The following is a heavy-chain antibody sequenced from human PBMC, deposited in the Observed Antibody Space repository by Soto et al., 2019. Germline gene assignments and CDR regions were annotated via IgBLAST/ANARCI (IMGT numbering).Heavy chain of an antibody. CDR1: VFTFSSYA. Sequence: SLRLSCAASVFTFSSYAMNWFRQAPGKGLEWVAVISYDGSNKYYADSVKGRFTISRDNSKNTLYLQMNSLRAEDTAVYYCARVSYYDSSAPLGYWGQETLVTVSS. CDR2: ISYDGSNK. CDR3: ARVSYYDSSAPLGY. J-gene: IGHJ4*02. D-gene: IGHD3-22*01. V-gene: IGHV3-30-3*01.